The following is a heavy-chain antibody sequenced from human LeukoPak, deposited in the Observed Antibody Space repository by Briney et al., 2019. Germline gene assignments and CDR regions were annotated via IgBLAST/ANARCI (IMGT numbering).Heavy chain of an antibody. J-gene: IGHJ4*02. D-gene: IGHD3-22*01. CDR3: ARDKDYDSSGYYYLLFGY. CDR2: IIPILGIA. V-gene: IGHV1-69*04. Sequence: GASVKVSCKASGGTFSSYAISWVRQAPGQGLEWMGRIIPILGIANYAQKFQGRVTITADKSTSTAHMELSSLRSEDTAVYYCARDKDYDSSGYYYLLFGYWGQGTLVTVSS. CDR1: GGTFSSYA.